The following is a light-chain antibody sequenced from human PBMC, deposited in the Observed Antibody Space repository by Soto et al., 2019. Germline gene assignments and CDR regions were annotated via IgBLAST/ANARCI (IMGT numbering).Light chain of an antibody. CDR3: KQTYTPPQT. Sequence: DILMTPSPSSLSASVGDRVTITCRASQGISTYFNGYQQKPGKAPNLLIWDASTLQSGVPSRFSGSGSGTDFTLTISSLQPEDFATYYCKQTYTPPQTFGQGTKVDLK. J-gene: IGKJ1*01. CDR1: QGISTY. CDR2: DAS. V-gene: IGKV1-39*01.